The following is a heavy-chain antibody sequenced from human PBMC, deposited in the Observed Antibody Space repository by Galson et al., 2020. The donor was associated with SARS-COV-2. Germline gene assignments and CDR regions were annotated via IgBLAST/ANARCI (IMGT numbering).Heavy chain of an antibody. CDR3: ARVLGGNDDY. CDR2: ISYDGSNK. V-gene: IGHV3-30*04. Sequence: GESLKISCAASGFTFSSYTIHWVRQAPGKGLEWVAVISYDGSNKYYADSVKGRFTISRDNSKNTLYLQMNSLRAEDTAVYYCARVLGGNDDYWGQGTLVTVSS. CDR1: GFTFSSYT. J-gene: IGHJ4*02. D-gene: IGHD1-1*01.